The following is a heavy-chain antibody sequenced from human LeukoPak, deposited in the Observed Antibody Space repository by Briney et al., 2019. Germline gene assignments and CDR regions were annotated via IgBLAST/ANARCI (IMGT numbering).Heavy chain of an antibody. Sequence: PGGSLRLSCAASGFTFSSYGMHWVRQAPCKGLEGVAVISYDGSNKYYADSVKGRFTISRDNSKNTLYLQMNSLRTEDTAIYYCAKEDVVVITIRYFQHWGQGTLVTVSS. D-gene: IGHD3-22*01. CDR1: GFTFSSYG. V-gene: IGHV3-30*18. J-gene: IGHJ1*01. CDR3: AKEDVVVITIRYFQH. CDR2: ISYDGSNK.